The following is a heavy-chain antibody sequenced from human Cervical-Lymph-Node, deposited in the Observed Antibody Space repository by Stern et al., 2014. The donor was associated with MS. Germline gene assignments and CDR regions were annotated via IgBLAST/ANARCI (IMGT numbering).Heavy chain of an antibody. CDR2: LWYEENKT. D-gene: IGHD4-17*01. V-gene: IGHV3-33*01. CDR1: GFTFSYYG. J-gene: IGHJ6*02. Sequence: QVQLVQSGGGVVQPGRSLRLACATSGFTFSYYGMALVRQAPGKGPGWGGPLWYEENKTYYTDSVKGRFTISRDTSKNTLYLQMDNLRAEDTAVYYCARDSRDYLNYYGLDVWGQGTTVTVS. CDR3: ARDSRDYLNYYGLDV.